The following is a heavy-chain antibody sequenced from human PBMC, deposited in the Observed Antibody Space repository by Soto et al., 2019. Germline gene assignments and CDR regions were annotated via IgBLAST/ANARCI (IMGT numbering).Heavy chain of an antibody. J-gene: IGHJ4*02. CDR3: ARDRPVVVTASPFC. CDR1: GFTFSSYA. D-gene: IGHD2-21*02. V-gene: IGHV3-30-3*01. CDR2: ISYDGSNK. Sequence: GGSLRLSCAASGFTFSSYAMHWVRQAPGKGLEWVAVISYDGSNKYYADSVKGRFTISRDNSKNTLYLQMNSLRAEDTAVYYCARDRPVVVTASPFCWGQGTLVTVSS.